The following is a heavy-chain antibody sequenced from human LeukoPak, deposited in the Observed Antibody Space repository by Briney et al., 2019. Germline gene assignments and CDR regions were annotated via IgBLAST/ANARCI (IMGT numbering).Heavy chain of an antibody. CDR1: GFSISTGYY. CDR3: ARSRYYYDSSGYYLDY. V-gene: IGHV4-38-2*01. Sequence: SETLSLTCAVSGFSISTGYYWGWIRQPPGKGLEWIGNIYHSGNTYYNPSLKSRVTISVDTSKNQFSLKLSSVTAADTAVYYCARSRYYYDSSGYYLDYWGQGTLVTVSS. D-gene: IGHD3-22*01. J-gene: IGHJ4*02. CDR2: IYHSGNT.